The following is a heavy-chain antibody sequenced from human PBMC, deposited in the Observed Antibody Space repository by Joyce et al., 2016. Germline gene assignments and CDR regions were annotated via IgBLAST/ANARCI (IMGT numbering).Heavy chain of an antibody. CDR2: VKNEDNGGRK. J-gene: IGHJ4*02. CDR1: GFTFKNAY. CDR3: FTEGGLNSGYYGDY. D-gene: IGHD3-3*01. Sequence: VQVVQSGGGLVKPGGSLKVSCAASGFTFKNAYMSWVRQAPGKGLEWVGRVKNEDNGGRKEYAARVKGRFTISRDDSKTTVYLHMSSLKTVDTGVYYCFTEGGLNSGYYGDYWGQGTLVTVSS. V-gene: IGHV3-15*01.